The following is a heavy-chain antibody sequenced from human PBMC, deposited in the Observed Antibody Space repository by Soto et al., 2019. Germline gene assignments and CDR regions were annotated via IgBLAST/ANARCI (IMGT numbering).Heavy chain of an antibody. CDR3: ASGWFGEFVYQFDY. CDR1: GYAFTSYS. D-gene: IGHD3-10*01. J-gene: IGHJ4*02. V-gene: IGHV1-18*01. CDR2: ISAYNGNT. Sequence: QVQLVQSGAEVKKPGASVKVSCKPSGYAFTSYSIPWVRHAPGQGLEWMGWISAYNGNTNYAQKFQGRVTMTTDTSTSTAYMELRSLGSDDTAVYYCASGWFGEFVYQFDYWGQGTLVTVSS.